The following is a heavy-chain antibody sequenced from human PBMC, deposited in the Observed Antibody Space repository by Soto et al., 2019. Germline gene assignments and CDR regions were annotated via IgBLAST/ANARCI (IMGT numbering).Heavy chain of an antibody. D-gene: IGHD5-18*01. CDR3: ARTGSDGGYPSEY. Sequence: ASVNVSCKASGGTFSSYAISWVRQAPGQGLEWMGGIIPIFGTANYAQKFQGRVTITADESTSTAYMELSSLRSEDTAVYYCARTGSDGGYPSEYWGKGNMVNVSS. J-gene: IGHJ4*02. CDR1: GGTFSSYA. CDR2: IIPIFGTA. V-gene: IGHV1-69*13.